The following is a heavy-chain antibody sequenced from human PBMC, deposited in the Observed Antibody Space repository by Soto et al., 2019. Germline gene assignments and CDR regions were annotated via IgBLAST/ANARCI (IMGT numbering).Heavy chain of an antibody. J-gene: IGHJ3*01. D-gene: IGHD3-16*01. CDR2: ISRDGSKK. CDR1: AFTFSHYG. CDR3: VRDDDGGPNAFDV. Sequence: QVQLVESGGGVVQPGRSLRLSCAASAFTFSHYGMHWVRQAPGKGLEWVTLISRDGSKKFYRDSVKGRFTISSDNSKNTLYLEMDWLTVEDTAIYDCVRDDDGGPNAFDVWGQGTMVTVSS. V-gene: IGHV3-33*05.